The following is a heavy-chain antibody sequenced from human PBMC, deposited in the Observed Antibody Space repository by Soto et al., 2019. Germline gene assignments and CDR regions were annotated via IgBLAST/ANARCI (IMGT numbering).Heavy chain of an antibody. CDR2: ISSSSSYI. CDR3: ARAGVGGFDY. Sequence: PGGSLRLSCVASGFTFSSYSMNWFRQAPGKGLECVSSISSSSSYIYYACSVKGRFTISRDNAKNSLYLQMNSLRAEDTAVYYCARAGVGGFDYWGKGTLVIFSS. V-gene: IGHV3-21*01. J-gene: IGHJ4*02. D-gene: IGHD3-16*01. CDR1: GFTFSSYS.